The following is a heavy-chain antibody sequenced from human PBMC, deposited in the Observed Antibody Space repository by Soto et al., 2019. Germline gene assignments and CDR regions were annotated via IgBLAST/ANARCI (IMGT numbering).Heavy chain of an antibody. V-gene: IGHV1-18*01. CDR1: GYSFTIYG. D-gene: IGHD2-15*01. CDR2: ISTYDGKT. CDR3: ERGIATGQLDP. Sequence: ASVKVSCKASGYSFTIYGITWVRQAPGQGLEWMGLISTYDGKTKYAQSLQGRVIITSDTSASTAYMELSSLRSEDTAVYYCERGIATGQLDPWGQG. J-gene: IGHJ5*02.